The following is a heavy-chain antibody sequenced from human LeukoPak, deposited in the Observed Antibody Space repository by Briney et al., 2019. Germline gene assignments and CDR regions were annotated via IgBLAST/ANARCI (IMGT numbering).Heavy chain of an antibody. D-gene: IGHD4-17*01. CDR1: GGSLSSYY. CDR2: IYYTGST. Sequence: SVTLSLTCTVSGGSLSSYYWTWIRKPPGRGLEWIGYIYYTGSTSYNPSLKSRVTISVQTSKNQFSLKLSSVTAADTAVYYCARGLNRNDYGDYGYWGQGTLVTVSS. J-gene: IGHJ4*02. CDR3: ARGLNRNDYGDYGY. V-gene: IGHV4-59*01.